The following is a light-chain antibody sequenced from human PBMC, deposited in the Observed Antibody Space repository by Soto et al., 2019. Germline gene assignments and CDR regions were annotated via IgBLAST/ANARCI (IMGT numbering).Light chain of an antibody. V-gene: IGKV1-39*01. CDR1: QSISSY. Sequence: IQMTHSPSSLSASVGYGFTITFRSSQSISSYLNWYQQKPGKAPKLLIYAASSLQSGVPSRFSGSGSGTDFTLTISSLQPEDFATYYCQQSYSTPITFGQGTRLETK. CDR3: QQSYSTPIT. CDR2: AAS. J-gene: IGKJ5*01.